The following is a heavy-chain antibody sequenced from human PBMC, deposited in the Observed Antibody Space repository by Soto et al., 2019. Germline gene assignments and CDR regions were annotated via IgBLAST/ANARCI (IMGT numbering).Heavy chain of an antibody. Sequence: PSETLSLTCTVSGGSIRSSNYHWGWIRQPPGKVLEWIGSIYYSTTTYYNPSLKSRVTISVDTSKNQFSLKLSSVTAADTAVYYCARHVLNYYDVSGSRFDPWGQGTLVTVSS. V-gene: IGHV4-39*01. CDR2: IYYSTTT. CDR1: GGSIRSSNYH. J-gene: IGHJ5*01. CDR3: ARHVLNYYDVSGSRFDP. D-gene: IGHD3-22*01.